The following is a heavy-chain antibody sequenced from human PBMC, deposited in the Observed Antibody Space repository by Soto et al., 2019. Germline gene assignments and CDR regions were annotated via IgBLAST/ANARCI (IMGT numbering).Heavy chain of an antibody. D-gene: IGHD3-16*01. J-gene: IGHJ6*02. CDR2: IDTYNGKT. V-gene: IGHV1-18*01. CDR3: ARGITFGGVLTGMDV. Sequence: VQLVQSGVEAKRPGASVKVSCKASGYTFTSSGITWVRQAPGQGVEWMGWIDTYNGKTYYAQNLQGRVTMTTDTCTSTAYMELRSLRSDDTAVYYCARGITFGGVLTGMDVWGQGTTVTVSS. CDR1: GYTFTSSG.